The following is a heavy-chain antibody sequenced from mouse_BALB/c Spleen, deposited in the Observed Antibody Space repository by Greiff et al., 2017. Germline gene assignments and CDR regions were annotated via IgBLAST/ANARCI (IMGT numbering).Heavy chain of an antibody. D-gene: IGHD1-1*01. V-gene: IGHV5-15*02. Sequence: EVQVVESGGGLVQPGGSRKLSCAASGFTFSDYGMAWVRQAPGKGPEWVAFISNLAYSIYYADTVTGRFTISRENAKNTLYLEMSSLRSEDTAMYYCARDRYYGSSTHWYFDVWGAGTTVTVSS. CDR3: ARDRYYGSSTHWYFDV. CDR1: GFTFSDYG. CDR2: ISNLAYSI. J-gene: IGHJ1*01.